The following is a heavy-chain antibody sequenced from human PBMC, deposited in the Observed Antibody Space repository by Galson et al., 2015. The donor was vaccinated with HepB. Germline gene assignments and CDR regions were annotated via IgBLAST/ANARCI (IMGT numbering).Heavy chain of an antibody. V-gene: IGHV3-21*01. CDR2: ISSSSSYI. Sequence: SLRLSCAASGFTFSSYSMNWVRQAPGKGLEWVSSISSSSSYIYYADSVKGRFTISRDNAKNSLYLQMNSLRAEDTAVYYCARELVWFGESHYFDYWGQGTLVTVSS. CDR1: GFTFSSYS. D-gene: IGHD3-10*01. CDR3: ARELVWFGESHYFDY. J-gene: IGHJ4*02.